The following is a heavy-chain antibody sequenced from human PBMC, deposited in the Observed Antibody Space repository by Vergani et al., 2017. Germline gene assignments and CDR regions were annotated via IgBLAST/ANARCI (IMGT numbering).Heavy chain of an antibody. CDR3: ARGSGKKWELLYY. J-gene: IGHJ4*02. CDR1: GGSISSGGYY. D-gene: IGHD1-26*01. V-gene: IGHV4-31*01. CDR2: IYYSGST. Sequence: QVQLQESGPGLVKPSQTLSLTCTVSGGSISSGGYYWSWIRQHPGKGLEWIGYIYYSGSTYYNPSLKSLVTISVDTAKNQFSLKLSSVTAADTAVYYCARGSGKKWELLYYWGQGTLVTVSS.